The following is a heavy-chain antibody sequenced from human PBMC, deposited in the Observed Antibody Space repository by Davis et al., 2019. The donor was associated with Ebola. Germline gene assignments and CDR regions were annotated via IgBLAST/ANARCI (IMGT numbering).Heavy chain of an antibody. Sequence: PGGSLRLSCVASGLTFSSCWMTWVRQAPGKGLEWVANINHDGSGKYYVDSVKGRFTISRDNAENSLYLQMNSLRAEDTAVYYCARDRGAGITIFGVVIIEGPFDYWGQGTLVTVSS. D-gene: IGHD3-3*01. CDR1: GLTFSSCW. CDR3: ARDRGAGITIFGVVIIEGPFDY. J-gene: IGHJ4*02. V-gene: IGHV3-7*01. CDR2: INHDGSGK.